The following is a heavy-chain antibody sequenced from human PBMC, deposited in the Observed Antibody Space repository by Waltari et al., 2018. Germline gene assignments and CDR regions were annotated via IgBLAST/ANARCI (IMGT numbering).Heavy chain of an antibody. J-gene: IGHJ5*02. CDR3: ARGWRTAMVTLHFDP. Sequence: QVQLVQSGAEVTKPGASVKVSCLASGYTFTGYYMHWVRQAPGQGLEWMGWINPNSGGTNYAQKFQGRVTMTRDTSISTAYMELSRLRSDDTAVYYCARGWRTAMVTLHFDPWGQGTLVTVSS. D-gene: IGHD5-18*01. CDR2: INPNSGGT. V-gene: IGHV1-2*02. CDR1: GYTFTGYY.